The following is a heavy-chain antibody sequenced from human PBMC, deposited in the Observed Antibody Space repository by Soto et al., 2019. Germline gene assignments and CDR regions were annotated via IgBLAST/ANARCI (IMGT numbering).Heavy chain of an antibody. CDR1: GFTFSNAW. CDR3: TTLSTYYYDSSGYADFYYYYYRMDV. V-gene: IGHV3-15*01. J-gene: IGHJ6*02. CDR2: IKSKTDGGTT. Sequence: GGSLRLSCAASGFTFSNAWMSWVRQAPGKGLEWVGRIKSKTDGGTTDYAAPVKGRFTISRDDSKNTLCLQMNSLKTEDTAVYYCTTLSTYYYDSSGYADFYYYYYRMDVWGQGTTVPVYS. D-gene: IGHD3-22*01.